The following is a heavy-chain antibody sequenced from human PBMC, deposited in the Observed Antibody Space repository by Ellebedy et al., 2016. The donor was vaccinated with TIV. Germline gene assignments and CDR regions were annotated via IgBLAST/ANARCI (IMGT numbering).Heavy chain of an antibody. D-gene: IGHD3-10*01. CDR3: ANLPALMSSSYYNYGMDV. Sequence: ASVKVSCKASGGTFSSYAFSWVRQAPGQGLEWMGWISAYNGNTNYAQKLQGRVTMTTDTSTSTAYMELRSLRSDDTAVYYCANLPALMSSSYYNYGMDVWGQGTTVTVSS. CDR1: GGTFSSYA. J-gene: IGHJ6*02. CDR2: ISAYNGNT. V-gene: IGHV1-18*01.